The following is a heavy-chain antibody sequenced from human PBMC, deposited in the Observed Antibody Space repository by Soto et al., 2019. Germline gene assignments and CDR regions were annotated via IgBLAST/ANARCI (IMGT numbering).Heavy chain of an antibody. Sequence: QVQLVESGGGVVQPGRSLRLSCAASGFTFSSYGMHWVRQAPGKGLEWVAVISYDGSNKYYADSVKGRFTISRDNSKNTLYLQMNSLRAEDTAVYYCANNVGSYYGSGSYSDWFDPWGQGTLVTVSS. D-gene: IGHD3-10*01. V-gene: IGHV3-30*18. CDR2: ISYDGSNK. CDR1: GFTFSSYG. CDR3: ANNVGSYYGSGSYSDWFDP. J-gene: IGHJ5*02.